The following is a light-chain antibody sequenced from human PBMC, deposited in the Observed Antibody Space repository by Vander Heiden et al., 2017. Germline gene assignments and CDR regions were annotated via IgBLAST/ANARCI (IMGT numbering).Light chain of an antibody. CDR2: EVS. Sequence: HSALTQPAPVSRSPGQSITISCTGTSSDVGSYNLVSWYQQHPGKAPKLMIYEVSKRPSGVSNRFSGSKSGNTASLTISRLQAEDEADYYCCSYASSNTLLFGGGTKLTVL. J-gene: IGLJ2*01. V-gene: IGLV2-23*02. CDR1: SSDVGSYNL. CDR3: CSYASSNTLL.